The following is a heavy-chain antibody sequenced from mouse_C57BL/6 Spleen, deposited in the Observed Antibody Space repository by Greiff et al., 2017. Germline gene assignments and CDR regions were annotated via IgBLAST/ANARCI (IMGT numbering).Heavy chain of an antibody. D-gene: IGHD1-1*02. CDR1: GYTFTSYW. CDR3: ARSMDGYYYAMDY. Sequence: QVQLKQPGAELVKPGASVKLSCKASGYTFTSYWMHWVKQRPGQGLEWIGMIHPNSGSTNYNEKFKSKATLTVDKSSSTSYMQLSSLTSEDSAVYYCARSMDGYYYAMDYWGQGTSVTVSS. V-gene: IGHV1-64*01. CDR2: IHPNSGST. J-gene: IGHJ4*01.